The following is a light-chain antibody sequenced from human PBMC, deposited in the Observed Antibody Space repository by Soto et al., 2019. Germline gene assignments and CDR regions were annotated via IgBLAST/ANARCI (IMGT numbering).Light chain of an antibody. CDR3: QQYGSTPRVT. J-gene: IGKJ2*01. CDR2: GAS. V-gene: IGKV3-20*01. CDR1: QSVSISH. Sequence: EIVLTQSPGTLSLSPGERATLSCRASQSVSISHLAWYQQKPGQAPRLLIYGASIRATGIPDRFGGSGSGTDFTLTISTLEPEDFAVYYCQQYGSTPRVTFGQGTTLEIK.